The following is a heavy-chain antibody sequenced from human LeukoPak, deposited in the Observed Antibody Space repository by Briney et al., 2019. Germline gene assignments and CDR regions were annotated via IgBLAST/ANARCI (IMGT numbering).Heavy chain of an antibody. D-gene: IGHD3-10*01. CDR1: GFTFSSHA. V-gene: IGHV3-30-3*01. CDR2: ISYDGSIK. J-gene: IGHJ4*02. Sequence: GRSLRLSCAASGFTFSSHAMHWVRQAPGKGLEWVAFISYDGSIKYYADSVKGRFTISRDNSKNTLYLQMSSLRTEDTAVYYCARDPSRNYSCDYWGQGTLVSVSS. CDR3: ARDPSRNYSCDY.